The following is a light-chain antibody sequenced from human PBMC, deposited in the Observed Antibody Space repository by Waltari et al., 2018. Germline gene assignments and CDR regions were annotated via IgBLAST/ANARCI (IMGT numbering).Light chain of an antibody. CDR2: WAS. CDR3: QQYQISPPEYA. V-gene: IGKV4-1*01. CDR1: RSAFAASKNKNY. J-gene: IGKJ2*01. Sequence: DIVMTQSPDSLAVSLGERATNNCKSSRSAFAASKNKNYLSWYTQKPGQPPKLLIYWASTREAGVPDRFSGSGSGTEFTLTISSLQADDVAVYYCQQYQISPPEYAFGQGTKLEIK.